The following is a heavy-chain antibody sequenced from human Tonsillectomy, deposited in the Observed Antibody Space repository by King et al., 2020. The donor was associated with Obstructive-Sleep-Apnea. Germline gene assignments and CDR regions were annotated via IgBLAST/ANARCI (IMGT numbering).Heavy chain of an antibody. V-gene: IGHV1-46*01. J-gene: IGHJ3*02. Sequence: VQLVESGAEVKKPGASVKVSCKASGFTFTSYYIHWVRQAPGQGLDWMGIINPTGGSTSYAQNFQGRLTMTRETSTRTVYMEMSSLRSDDTAVYYCARGGNSRAFDIWGQGTMVTVSS. CDR1: GFTFTSYY. CDR3: ARGGNSRAFDI. CDR2: INPTGGST. D-gene: IGHD4-23*01.